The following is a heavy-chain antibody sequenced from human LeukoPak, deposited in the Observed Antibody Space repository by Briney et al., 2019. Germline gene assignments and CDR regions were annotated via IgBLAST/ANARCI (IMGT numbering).Heavy chain of an antibody. J-gene: IGHJ3*02. D-gene: IGHD3-22*01. CDR3: ARITNYYDSSGYYEQAFDI. CDR1: GGSISSGDYY. Sequence: SETLSLTCTVSGGSISSGDYYWSWIRQPPGKGLEWIGYIYYSGSTYYNPSLKSRVTISVDTSKNQFSLKLSSVTAADTAVYYCARITNYYDSSGYYEQAFDIWGQGTMVTVSS. V-gene: IGHV4-30-4*01. CDR2: IYYSGST.